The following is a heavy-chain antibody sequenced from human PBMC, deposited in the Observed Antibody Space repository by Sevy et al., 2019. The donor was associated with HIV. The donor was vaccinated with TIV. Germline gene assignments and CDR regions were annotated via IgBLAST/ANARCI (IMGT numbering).Heavy chain of an antibody. Sequence: ASVKVSCQASGYTFSNYGVTWVRQAPGQGLEWMGWISGYNGNTKYAQKFQDRVIMTTDTATSTAYMELRSLRSEDTAVYYCARGDGTGRCFDYWGQGTLVTVSS. CDR1: GYTFSNYG. J-gene: IGHJ4*02. CDR2: ISGYNGNT. D-gene: IGHD6-13*01. CDR3: ARGDGTGRCFDY. V-gene: IGHV1-18*01.